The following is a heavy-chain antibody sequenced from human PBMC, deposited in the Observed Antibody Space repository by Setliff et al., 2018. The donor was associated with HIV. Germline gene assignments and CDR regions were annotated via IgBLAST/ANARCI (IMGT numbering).Heavy chain of an antibody. V-gene: IGHV3-33*01. CDR3: ARDLGGIVVAAFDY. J-gene: IGHJ4*02. CDR2: IWYDGSNK. CDR1: GVTFSSYG. Sequence: GGSLSLSCAASGVTFSSYGMHWVRQAPGKGLGWVAVIWYDGSNKYYADSGKGRFTISRDNSKNTLYLQMNSLRDEDTAVYYCARDLGGIVVAAFDYWGQGTLVTVSS. D-gene: IGHD6-19*01.